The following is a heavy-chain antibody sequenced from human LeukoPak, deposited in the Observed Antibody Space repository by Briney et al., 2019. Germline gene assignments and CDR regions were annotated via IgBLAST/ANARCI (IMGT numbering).Heavy chain of an antibody. Sequence: GGSLRLSCAASGFTFDDYAMHWVRQAPGKGLGWVSGISWNSGSIGYADSVKGRFTISRDNAKNSLYLQMNSLRAEDTAVYYCAREGPEDAFDIWGQGTMVTVSS. J-gene: IGHJ3*02. CDR2: ISWNSGSI. CDR3: AREGPEDAFDI. V-gene: IGHV3-9*01. CDR1: GFTFDDYA.